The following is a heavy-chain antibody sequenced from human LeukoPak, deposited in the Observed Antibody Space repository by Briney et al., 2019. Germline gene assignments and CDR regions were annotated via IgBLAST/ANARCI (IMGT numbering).Heavy chain of an antibody. CDR3: ARAPNYRRYSFHY. CDR1: GGSFSGYY. Sequence: SETLSLTCAVYGGSFSGYYWSWIRQPPGKGLEWIGEINHSGSTIYNPSLKSQVTISLDTSNNQFSLKLTSVTAADTAVYYCARAPNYRRYSFHYWGQGTLVTVSS. V-gene: IGHV4-34*01. D-gene: IGHD3-16*02. J-gene: IGHJ4*02. CDR2: INHSGST.